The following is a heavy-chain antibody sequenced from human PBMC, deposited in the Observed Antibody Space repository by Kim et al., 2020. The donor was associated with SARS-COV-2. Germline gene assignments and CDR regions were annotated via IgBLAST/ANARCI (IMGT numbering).Heavy chain of an antibody. V-gene: IGHV3-23*01. CDR2: ISGSGGST. D-gene: IGHD3-16*01. CDR3: AKNRGGGVTNSLDY. Sequence: GGSLRLSCAASRFTFSSYAMSWVRQAPGKGLEWVSTISGSGGSTYYADSVKGRFTISRDNSKNTLYLQMNSLRAEDTAVYYCAKNRGGGVTNSLDYGGQGTLVTVSP. J-gene: IGHJ4*02. CDR1: RFTFSSYA.